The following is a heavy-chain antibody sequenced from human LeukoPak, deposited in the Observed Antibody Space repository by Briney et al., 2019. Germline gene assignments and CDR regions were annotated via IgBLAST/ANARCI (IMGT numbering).Heavy chain of an antibody. D-gene: IGHD3-10*01. CDR1: GGSFSGYY. J-gene: IGHJ1*01. V-gene: IGHV4-34*01. CDR2: INHSGSA. CDR3: ARGAPYYYGSGSYTRYFQH. Sequence: SETLSLTRAVYGGSFSGYYWSWIRQPPGKGLEWIGEINHSGSANYNPSLKSRVTISVDTSKNQFSLKLSSVTAADTAVYYCARGAPYYYGSGSYTRYFQHWGQGTLVTVSS.